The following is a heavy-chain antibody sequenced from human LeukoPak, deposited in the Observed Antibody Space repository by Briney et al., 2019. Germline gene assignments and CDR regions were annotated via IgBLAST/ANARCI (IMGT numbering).Heavy chain of an antibody. J-gene: IGHJ3*01. V-gene: IGHV3-20*04. CDR3: ARVEDYGLSNAFDV. Sequence: GGCLRLSCVAPGFTFDDYGMSWVRQAPGKGLGWVSGINWNGGSTGCADSVKGPVTISRDNGKSYLYFEMKRLRADDTALYYGARVEDYGLSNAFDVWGQGTLVTVSS. CDR1: GFTFDDYG. D-gene: IGHD4-17*01. CDR2: INWNGGST.